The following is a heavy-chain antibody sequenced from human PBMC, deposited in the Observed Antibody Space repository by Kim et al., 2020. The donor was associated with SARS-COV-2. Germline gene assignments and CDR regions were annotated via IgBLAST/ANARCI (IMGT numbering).Heavy chain of an antibody. CDR3: ASSVLLWFGEFPPNYY. CDR2: IYYSGST. Sequence: SETLSLTCTVSGGSISSSSYYWGWIRQPPGKGLEWIGSIYYSGSTYYNPSLKSRVTISVDTSKNQFSLKLSSVTAADTAVYYCASSVLLWFGEFPPNYY. J-gene: IGHJ6*01. V-gene: IGHV4-39*01. CDR1: GGSISSSSYY. D-gene: IGHD3-10*01.